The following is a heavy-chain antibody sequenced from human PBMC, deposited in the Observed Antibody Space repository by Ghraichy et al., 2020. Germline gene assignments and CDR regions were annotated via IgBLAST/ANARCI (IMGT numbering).Heavy chain of an antibody. CDR1: RYTFTSYG. J-gene: IGHJ3*02. V-gene: IGHV1-18*04. CDR3: ARHYDILTGPDAFDI. D-gene: IGHD3-9*01. CDR2: ISAYNGNT. Sequence: ASVKVSCTASRYTFTSYGISWVRQAPGQGLEWMGWISAYNGNTNSAQKLRGRVTMTTDTSTSTAYMELGSLSFDDPAVYYCARHYDILTGPDAFDIWGQGTMVTVSS.